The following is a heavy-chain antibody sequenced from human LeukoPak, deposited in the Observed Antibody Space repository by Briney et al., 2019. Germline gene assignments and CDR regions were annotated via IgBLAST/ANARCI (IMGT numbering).Heavy chain of an antibody. CDR1: GFTFSSYW. D-gene: IGHD2-2*01. J-gene: IGHJ4*02. V-gene: IGHV3-7*01. Sequence: GGSLRLSCAASGFTFSSYWMSWVRQAPGKGLEWVANIKQDGSEKYYVDSVKGRFTISRDNAKSSLYLQMNSLRAEDTAVYYCARIGRCSSTSCYPFDYWGQGTLVTVSS. CDR2: IKQDGSEK. CDR3: ARIGRCSSTSCYPFDY.